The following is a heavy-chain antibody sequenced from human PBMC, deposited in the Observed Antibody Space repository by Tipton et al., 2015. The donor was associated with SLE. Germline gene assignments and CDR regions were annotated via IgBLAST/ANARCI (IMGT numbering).Heavy chain of an antibody. V-gene: IGHV1-2*02. Sequence: QSGAEVKKPGASVKVSCKASGYTFTSYGISWVRQAPGQGLEWMGWINPNSGGTNYAQKFQGRVTMTRATSISTAYMELSRLRSDDTAVYYCARGGHSSGPLSDFDYWGQGTLVTVSS. CDR3: ARGGHSSGPLSDFDY. CDR2: INPNSGGT. J-gene: IGHJ4*02. CDR1: GYTFTSYG. D-gene: IGHD6-25*01.